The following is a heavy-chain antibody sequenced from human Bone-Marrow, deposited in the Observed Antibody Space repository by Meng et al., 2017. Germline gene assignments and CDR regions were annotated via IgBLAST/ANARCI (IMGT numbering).Heavy chain of an antibody. Sequence: QRRRTGSGPGLVKPSETLSLTCTVSGGSISSSSYYWGWIRQPPGKVLEWIGSIYYSGSTYYNPSLKSRVTISVDTSKNQFSLKLSSVTAADTAVYYCARVKVSITMIDPNWFDPWGQGTLVTVSS. J-gene: IGHJ5*02. CDR3: ARVKVSITMIDPNWFDP. CDR1: GGSISSSSYY. V-gene: IGHV4-39*07. CDR2: IYYSGST. D-gene: IGHD3-22*01.